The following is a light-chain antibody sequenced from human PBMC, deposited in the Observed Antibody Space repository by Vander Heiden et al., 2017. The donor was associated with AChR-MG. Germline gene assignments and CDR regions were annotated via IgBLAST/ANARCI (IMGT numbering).Light chain of an antibody. CDR2: EVS. Sequence: QSALTQPRSVSGSPGQSVTISCTGTSSDGGGYNYVSGYQQHPGKAPKLMIYEVSKRPSGVPDRFSGSKSGNTASRTISGLQAEDEADYYCCSEAGRYSLGFGGGTKLTVL. CDR1: SSDGGGYNY. J-gene: IGLJ3*02. V-gene: IGLV2-11*01. CDR3: CSEAGRYSLG.